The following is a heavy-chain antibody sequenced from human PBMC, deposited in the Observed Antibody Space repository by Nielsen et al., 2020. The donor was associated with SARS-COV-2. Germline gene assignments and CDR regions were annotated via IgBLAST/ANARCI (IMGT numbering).Heavy chain of an antibody. CDR3: TRESSGYDHYIYGMDV. V-gene: IGHV4-31*03. J-gene: IGHJ6*02. D-gene: IGHD5-12*01. CDR1: GGSISSGGYY. Sequence: SETPSLTCTVSGGSISSGGYYWSWIRHHPGKGLEWIGYIYFSGRTCYNPSLKSRVTISVDTSKNQFSLSLRSVTAADTAVYYCTRESSGYDHYIYGMDVWGQGTTVTVSS. CDR2: IYFSGRT.